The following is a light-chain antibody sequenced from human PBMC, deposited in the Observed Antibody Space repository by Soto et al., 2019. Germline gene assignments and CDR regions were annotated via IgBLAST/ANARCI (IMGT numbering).Light chain of an antibody. V-gene: IGKV3-15*01. Sequence: EIVMTQSPATLSVSPGERATLSCRARQSVSTNVAWYQQKPGQTPRLLIYGASTRATGIPARFSGSGSGTDFTLTISILQSEDFAVYYCQQYNNWRPYTFGQGTKVDIK. J-gene: IGKJ2*01. CDR1: QSVSTN. CDR3: QQYNNWRPYT. CDR2: GAS.